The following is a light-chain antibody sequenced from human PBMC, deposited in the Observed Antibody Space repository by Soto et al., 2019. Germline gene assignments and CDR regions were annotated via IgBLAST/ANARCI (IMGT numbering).Light chain of an antibody. CDR1: SGSVSTGHF. V-gene: IGLV8-61*01. Sequence: QTVVTQEPSFSVSPGGTVTLTCGLSSGSVSTGHFPSWYQQTPAQAPRTPIYGTNSRSSGVPDRFSGSILGTKAALTITGAQADDESDYYCVLYMGGGTDVFGAGTKLTVL. CDR3: VLYMGGGTDV. J-gene: IGLJ1*01. CDR2: GTN.